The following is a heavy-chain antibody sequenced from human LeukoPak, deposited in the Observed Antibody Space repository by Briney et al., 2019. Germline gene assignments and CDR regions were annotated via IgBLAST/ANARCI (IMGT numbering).Heavy chain of an antibody. J-gene: IGHJ3*01. D-gene: IGHD3-22*01. Sequence: GGSLRLSCAASGFTFSNYEMNWVRQAPGKGLEWLSYISSSGSTIFYADSVKGRFTISRDDAKNSLYLQMNNLRPEDTAVYYCARLDDSNSRRPENDASDVWGQGTTVTVSS. V-gene: IGHV3-48*03. CDR1: GFTFSNYE. CDR2: ISSSGSTI. CDR3: ARLDDSNSRRPENDASDV.